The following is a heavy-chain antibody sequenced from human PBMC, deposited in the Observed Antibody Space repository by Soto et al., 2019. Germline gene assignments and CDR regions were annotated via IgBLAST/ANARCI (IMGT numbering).Heavy chain of an antibody. D-gene: IGHD1-26*01. V-gene: IGHV6-1*01. CDR3: ARVPLSVQSTFDI. CDR1: GDSVSSNRAA. CDR2: TYYRSKWYN. J-gene: IGHJ3*02. Sequence: SPTLPITYDISGDSVSSNRAAWNWIRRSPSRGLEWLGRTYYRSKWYNEYAVSVKSRITINADTSRNQFSLQLNSVTPEDTAVYYCARVPLSVQSTFDIWGQGTMVTVSS.